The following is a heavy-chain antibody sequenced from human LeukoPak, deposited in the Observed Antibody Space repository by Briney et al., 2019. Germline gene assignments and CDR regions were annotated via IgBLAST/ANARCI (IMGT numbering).Heavy chain of an antibody. CDR1: GFTFSSYA. Sequence: GGSLRLSCAASGFTFSSYAMNWVRQAPGKGLEWVSGISGSGGSIYYADSVKGRFTISRDNSKNTLYLQMNSLRVEDTAVYYCAKGEGGAYCGDDCYSRFDYWGQGTLVPVSS. CDR2: ISGSGGSI. CDR3: AKGEGGAYCGDDCYSRFDY. V-gene: IGHV3-23*01. D-gene: IGHD2-21*02. J-gene: IGHJ4*02.